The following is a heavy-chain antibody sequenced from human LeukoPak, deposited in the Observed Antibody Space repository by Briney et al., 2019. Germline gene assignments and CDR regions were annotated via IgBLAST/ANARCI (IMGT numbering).Heavy chain of an antibody. V-gene: IGHV1-18*01. CDR3: ARDEWRTSGWSFDY. D-gene: IGHD6-19*01. Sequence: ASVKVSCKASGGTFSSYAISWVRQAPGQGLEWMGWISAYTGNTNYVQKIQGRVTMTTDTSSSTAYMELRSLRSDDTAVYYCARDEWRTSGWSFDYWGQGTLVTVSS. CDR1: GGTFSSYA. J-gene: IGHJ4*02. CDR2: ISAYTGNT.